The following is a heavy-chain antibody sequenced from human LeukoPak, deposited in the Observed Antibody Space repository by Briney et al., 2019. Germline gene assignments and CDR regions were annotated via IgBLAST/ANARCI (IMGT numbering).Heavy chain of an antibody. D-gene: IGHD2-2*01. Sequence: GRSLRLSCAASGFTFDDYAMHWVRQAPGKGLEWVSGISWNSGSIGYADSVKGRFTISRDNAKTSLYLQMNSLRAEDTAVYYCAKEVEVVPAATDYWGQGTLVTVSS. CDR2: ISWNSGSI. J-gene: IGHJ4*02. CDR3: AKEVEVVPAATDY. CDR1: GFTFDDYA. V-gene: IGHV3-9*01.